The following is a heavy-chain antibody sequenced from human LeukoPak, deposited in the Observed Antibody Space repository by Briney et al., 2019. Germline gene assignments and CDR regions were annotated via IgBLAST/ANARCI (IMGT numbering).Heavy chain of an antibody. CDR3: ARLFNYDSSGYYYSTANYYYYGMDV. CDR1: GFTFSDYY. CDR2: ISSSSSYT. Sequence: GGSLRLSCAASGFTFSDYYKSWIRQAPGKGLEWVSYISSSSSYTNYADSVKGRFTISRDNAKNSLYLQMNSLRAEDTAVYYCARLFNYDSSGYYYSTANYYYYGMDVWGQGTTVTVSS. J-gene: IGHJ6*02. V-gene: IGHV3-11*03. D-gene: IGHD3-22*01.